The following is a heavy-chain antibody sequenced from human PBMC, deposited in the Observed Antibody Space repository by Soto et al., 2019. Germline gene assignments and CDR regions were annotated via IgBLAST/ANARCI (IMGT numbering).Heavy chain of an antibody. CDR2: INGGTDNI. Sequence: GASVKVSCKASGYTFTTYTLHWVRQAPGQSPEWMGWINGGTDNIRLSQKFQRRVNLTKDTSATTVYMDLRSLTSEDTAIYYCARTAPMDAGDRYYYDFWGQGALVTVSS. CDR1: GYTFTTYT. D-gene: IGHD2-21*02. J-gene: IGHJ4*02. CDR3: ARTAPMDAGDRYYYDF. V-gene: IGHV1-3*01.